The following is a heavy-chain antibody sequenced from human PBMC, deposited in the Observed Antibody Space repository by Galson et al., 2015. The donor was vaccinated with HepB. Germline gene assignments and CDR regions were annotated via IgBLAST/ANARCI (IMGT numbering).Heavy chain of an antibody. V-gene: IGHV3-23*01. D-gene: IGHD5-12*01. CDR3: AKGGYSGYDYLTG. J-gene: IGHJ4*02. CDR1: GFTFSSYA. Sequence: SLRLSCAASGFTFSSYAMSWVRQAPGKGLEWVSAISGSGGSTYYADSVKGRFTISRDNSKNTLYLQMNSLRAEDTAVYYCAKGGYSGYDYLTGWGQGTLVTVSS. CDR2: ISGSGGST.